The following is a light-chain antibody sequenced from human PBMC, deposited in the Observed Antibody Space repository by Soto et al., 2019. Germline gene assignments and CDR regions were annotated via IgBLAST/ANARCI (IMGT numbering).Light chain of an antibody. Sequence: EIVLTQSPATLSVSPGERATLSCRASQSVSSSLAWYQQRPGQAPRLLIYGASTRATDIPARFSGSGSGTEFTLTITNLQSEDFAIYYCQHYNIWSTFGQGTRLDIK. CDR2: GAS. V-gene: IGKV3-15*01. J-gene: IGKJ5*01. CDR3: QHYNIWST. CDR1: QSVSSS.